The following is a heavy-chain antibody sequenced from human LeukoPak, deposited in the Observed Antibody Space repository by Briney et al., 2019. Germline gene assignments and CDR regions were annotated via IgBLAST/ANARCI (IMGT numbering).Heavy chain of an antibody. V-gene: IGHV3-74*01. J-gene: IGHJ6*02. CDR1: GFTFSRYW. CDR2: INGDGSNP. Sequence: PGGSLRLSCAASGFTFSRYWLHWVRQTPGKGLVWVSRINGDGSNPNNADSVKGRFTISRDNAKNTLYLQMNSLRVKDTAVYYCARGSHYGMDVWGQGTTVTVSS. CDR3: ARGSHYGMDV.